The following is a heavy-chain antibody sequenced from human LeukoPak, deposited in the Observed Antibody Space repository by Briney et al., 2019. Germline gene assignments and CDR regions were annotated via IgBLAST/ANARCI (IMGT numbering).Heavy chain of an antibody. CDR2: IYYSGST. CDR1: GGSISSSSYY. CDR3: ASGPKGDYVWGSYRRKYYFDY. D-gene: IGHD3-16*02. Sequence: SETLSLTCTVSGGSISSSSYYWGWIRQPPGKGLEWIGSIYYSGSTYYNPSLKSRVTISVDTSKNQFSLKLSSVTAADTAVYYCASGPKGDYVWGSYRRKYYFDYWGQGTLVTVSS. V-gene: IGHV4-39*01. J-gene: IGHJ4*02.